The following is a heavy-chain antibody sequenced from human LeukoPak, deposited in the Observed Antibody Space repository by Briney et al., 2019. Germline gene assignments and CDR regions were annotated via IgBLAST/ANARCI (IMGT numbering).Heavy chain of an antibody. J-gene: IGHJ6*02. CDR1: GYTFTSYG. CDR3: ARDGSTIAAAGPYYGMDV. V-gene: IGHV1-18*01. Sequence: ASVKVSCKASGYTFTSYGISWVRQAPGQGLEWMGWISAYNGNTNYAQKLQGRVTMTTDTPTSTAYMELRSLRSDDTAVYYCARDGSTIAAAGPYYGMDVWGQGTTVTVSS. D-gene: IGHD6-13*01. CDR2: ISAYNGNT.